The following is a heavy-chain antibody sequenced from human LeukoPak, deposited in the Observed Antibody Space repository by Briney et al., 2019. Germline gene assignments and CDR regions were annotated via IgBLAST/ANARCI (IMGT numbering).Heavy chain of an antibody. V-gene: IGHV4-39*07. D-gene: IGHD4-23*01. CDR1: GGSISISRHY. CDR3: ARYGNSAVY. Sequence: SETLSLTCTVAGGSISISRHYWDWIRHPPRKGLDWIGTIHYTGTTYYNPSLRSRVSISVDRSTNQFSLRVSPVTAADTAVYYCARYGNSAVYWGQGTLVTVSS. CDR2: IHYTGTT. J-gene: IGHJ4*02.